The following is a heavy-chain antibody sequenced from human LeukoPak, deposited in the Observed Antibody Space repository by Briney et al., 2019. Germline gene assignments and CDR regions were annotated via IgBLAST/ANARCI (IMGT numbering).Heavy chain of an antibody. V-gene: IGHV4-39*01. CDR2: MFYSGST. CDR1: GGSISSGNYH. Sequence: PSETLSLTCTVSGGSISSGNYHWAWMRQPPGKEPEGIGGMFYSGSTYYNSSLKSRVTISVDTSKNQFSLKVTSVTAADTAVYYCARHPTRRDVYDHLDYWGQGTLVTVSS. D-gene: IGHD5/OR15-5a*01. J-gene: IGHJ4*02. CDR3: ARHPTRRDVYDHLDY.